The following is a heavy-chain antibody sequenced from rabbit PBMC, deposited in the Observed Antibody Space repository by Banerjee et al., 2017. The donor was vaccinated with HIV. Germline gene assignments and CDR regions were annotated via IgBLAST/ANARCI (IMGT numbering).Heavy chain of an antibody. CDR2: IYAGASGST. Sequence: QLVESRGGLVQPGESLTLSCKASGFTVSRFHICWVRQAPGKGLAWIGCIYAGASGSTYYASWVSGRFTISSDNAQNTVDLQMNSLTAADTATNFCARDLAGVIGWNFNLWGPGTLVT. V-gene: IGHV1S7*01. D-gene: IGHD4-1*01. CDR3: ARDLAGVIGWNFNL. CDR1: GFTVSRFH. J-gene: IGHJ4*01.